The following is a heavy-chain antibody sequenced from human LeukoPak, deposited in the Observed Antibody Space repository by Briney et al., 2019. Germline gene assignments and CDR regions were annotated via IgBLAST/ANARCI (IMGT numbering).Heavy chain of an antibody. V-gene: IGHV1-2*02. CDR1: GYTFTGYY. J-gene: IGHJ4*02. D-gene: IGHD6-19*01. Sequence: ASVKVSCKASGYTFTGYYMHWVRQAPGQGLEWMGWINPNSGGTNYAQKFQGRVTTTRDTSISTAYMELSRLRSDDTAVYYCARDLGTRAVADNWGQGTLVTVSS. CDR3: ARDLGTRAVADN. CDR2: INPNSGGT.